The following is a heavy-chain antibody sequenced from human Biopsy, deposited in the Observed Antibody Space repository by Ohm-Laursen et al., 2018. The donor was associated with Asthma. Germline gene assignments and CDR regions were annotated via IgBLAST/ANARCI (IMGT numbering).Heavy chain of an antibody. D-gene: IGHD3-3*01. Sequence: SYTLSLTFSFSFFSITPTIHYFYFILHSPFNFLYFIVYISYLLKTSYNPSLRNRVTISRDTSNNQFSLRLTSVTAADTAVYFCARRITIFGVVQKDHGMDAWGQGTTVIVSS. J-gene: IGHJ6*02. V-gene: IGHV4-39*01. CDR3: ARRITIFGVVQKDHGMDA. CDR1: FFSITPTIHY. CDR2: ISYLLKT.